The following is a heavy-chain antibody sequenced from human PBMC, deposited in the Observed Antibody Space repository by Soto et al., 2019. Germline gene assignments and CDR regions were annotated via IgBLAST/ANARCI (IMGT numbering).Heavy chain of an antibody. CDR3: ARSPSYSSTYVYYFDY. V-gene: IGHV4-39*01. CDR1: GGSISSSSYY. J-gene: IGHJ4*02. CDR2: IYYSGST. D-gene: IGHD6-13*01. Sequence: SETLSLTCTVSGGSISSSSYYWGWIRQPPGKGLEWIGSIYYSGSTYYNPSLKSRVTISVDTSKNQFSLKLSSVTAADTAVYYCARSPSYSSTYVYYFDYWGQGTLVTVSS.